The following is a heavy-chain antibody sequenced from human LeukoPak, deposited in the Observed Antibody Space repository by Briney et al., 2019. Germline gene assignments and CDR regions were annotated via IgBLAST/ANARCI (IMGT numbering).Heavy chain of an antibody. Sequence: GGSLRLSCAASGFTFSNFGMHWVRQAPGKGLEWVAIIWYDGSNKYYADSVKGRFTISRDNSKYTVHLQMNSLRAEDTAVYYCARDHNWNSLDYWGQGTLVTVSS. CDR2: IWYDGSNK. V-gene: IGHV3-33*01. D-gene: IGHD1-1*01. CDR1: GFTFSNFG. CDR3: ARDHNWNSLDY. J-gene: IGHJ4*02.